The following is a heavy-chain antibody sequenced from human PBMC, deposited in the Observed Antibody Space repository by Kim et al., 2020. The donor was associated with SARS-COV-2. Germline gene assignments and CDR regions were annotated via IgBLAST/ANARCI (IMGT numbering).Heavy chain of an antibody. J-gene: IGHJ6*02. D-gene: IGHD5-12*01. CDR1: GFTFSSYG. CDR2: ISYDGSNK. V-gene: IGHV3-30*18. CDR3: AKELKGGYDYYYGMDV. Sequence: GGSLRLSCAASGFTFSSYGMHWVRQAPGKGLEWVAVISYDGSNKYYADSVKGRFTISRDNSKNTLYLQMNSLRAEDTAVYYCAKELKGGYDYYYGMDVWGQGTTVTVSS.